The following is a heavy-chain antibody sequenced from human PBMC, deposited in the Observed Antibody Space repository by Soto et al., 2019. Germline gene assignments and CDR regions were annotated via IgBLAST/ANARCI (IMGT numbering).Heavy chain of an antibody. CDR1: GGSINNHY. CDR3: ARYNWYXEY. Sequence: SETLSLTCTVSGGSINNHYWSWIRQPPGKGLEWIGYIYYTGSTNYNPSLKSRVTISVDTSKNQFSLNLTSLTAADTAIYYCARYNWYXEYWGQGTLVTSPQ. D-gene: IGHD1-20*01. J-gene: IGHJ4*02. V-gene: IGHV4-59*11. CDR2: IYYTGST.